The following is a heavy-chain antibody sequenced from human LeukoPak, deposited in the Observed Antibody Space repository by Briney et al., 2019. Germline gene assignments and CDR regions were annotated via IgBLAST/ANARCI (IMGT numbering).Heavy chain of an antibody. CDR1: GGSISSYY. J-gene: IGHJ4*02. CDR2: IYTSGST. V-gene: IGHV4-4*07. D-gene: IGHD3-16*02. CDR3: ARGKSQYDYVWGSYRNPDRYFDY. Sequence: PSETLSLTCTVSGGSISSYYWSWIRQPAGKGLEWIGRIYTSGSTNYNPSLKSRVTTSVDTSKNQFSLKLSSVTAADTAVYYCARGKSQYDYVWGSYRNPDRYFDYWGQGTLVTVSS.